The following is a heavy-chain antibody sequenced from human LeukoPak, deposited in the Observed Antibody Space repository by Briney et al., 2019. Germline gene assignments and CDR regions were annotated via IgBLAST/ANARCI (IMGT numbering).Heavy chain of an antibody. Sequence: GGSLRLSCAASGFTFSSYGMHWVRQAPGKGLEWVAVISYDGSNKYYADSVKGRFTISRDNSKNTLYLQMNSLRAEDTAVYYCAKDRTAYYYYYGMDVWGQGTMVTVSS. J-gene: IGHJ6*02. CDR3: AKDRTAYYYYYGMDV. CDR2: ISYDGSNK. V-gene: IGHV3-30*18. CDR1: GFTFSSYG.